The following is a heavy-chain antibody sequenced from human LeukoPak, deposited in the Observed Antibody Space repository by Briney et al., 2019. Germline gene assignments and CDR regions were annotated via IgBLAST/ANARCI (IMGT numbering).Heavy chain of an antibody. J-gene: IGHJ6*02. D-gene: IGHD2-8*01. Sequence: PGGSLRLSCAASGFTFSSYSMNWVRQAPGKGLEWVSYISSSSSTIYYADSVKGRFTISRDNAKNSLYLQKNSLRAEDTAVYYCARAMGYYGMDVWGQGTTVTVSS. V-gene: IGHV3-48*01. CDR3: ARAMGYYGMDV. CDR1: GFTFSSYS. CDR2: ISSSSSTI.